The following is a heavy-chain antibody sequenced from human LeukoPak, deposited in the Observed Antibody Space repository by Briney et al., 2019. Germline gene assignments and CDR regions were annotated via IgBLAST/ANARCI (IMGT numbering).Heavy chain of an antibody. D-gene: IGHD3-10*01. CDR2: ISSSGSTI. Sequence: PGGPLRLSCAASGFTFSSYEMNWVRQAPGPGLEWVSYISSSGSTIYYADSVKGRFTISRDNAKNSLYLQMNSLRAEDTAVYYCARGANYYGTGSHNWFDPWGQGTLVTVSS. J-gene: IGHJ5*02. CDR3: ARGANYYGTGSHNWFDP. V-gene: IGHV3-48*03. CDR1: GFTFSSYE.